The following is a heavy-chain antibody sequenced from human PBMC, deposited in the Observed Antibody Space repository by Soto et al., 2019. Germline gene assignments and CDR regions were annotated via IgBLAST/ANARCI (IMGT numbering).Heavy chain of an antibody. J-gene: IGHJ6*02. CDR1: GGSISSYY. D-gene: IGHD6-6*01. CDR2: IYYSGST. V-gene: IGHV4-59*01. CDR3: ARDLSYSNSEWLYGMDV. Sequence: SETLSLTCTVSGGSISSYYWSWIRQPPGKGLEWIGYIYYSGSTNYTPSLKSRVTISVDTSKNQFSLKLSSVTAADTAVYYCARDLSYSNSEWLYGMDVWGQGTTVTVSS.